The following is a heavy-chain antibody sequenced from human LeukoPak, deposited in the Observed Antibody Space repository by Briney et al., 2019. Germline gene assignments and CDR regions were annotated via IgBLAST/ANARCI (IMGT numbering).Heavy chain of an antibody. CDR2: ISAYNGNR. CDR3: ATDTNLWLTETSTGFDP. Sequence: ASVKVSCKASGYTFTSYGISWVRQAPGQGLEWMGWISAYNGNRNYAQKLQGRVTMTPDTSTRTAYMAPRSLTPDDTAVYYCATDTNLWLTETSTGFDPWGQGTLVTVSS. J-gene: IGHJ5*02. CDR1: GYTFTSYG. D-gene: IGHD3-10*01. V-gene: IGHV1-18*01.